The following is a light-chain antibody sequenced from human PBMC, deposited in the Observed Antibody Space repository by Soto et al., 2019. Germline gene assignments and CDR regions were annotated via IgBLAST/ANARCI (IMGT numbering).Light chain of an antibody. CDR3: QHYRRNTWS. CDR1: QSVGTW. CDR2: GAS. J-gene: IGKJ1*01. Sequence: VQMTQSPSTLSASVGGRVTITCRASQSVGTWVAWYQQKPGKAPKLLIYGASNLESGVPSRFSGSGSGTEFTLTITTLQPDDFATYFCQHYRRNTWSFGPGTKVAIK. V-gene: IGKV1-5*01.